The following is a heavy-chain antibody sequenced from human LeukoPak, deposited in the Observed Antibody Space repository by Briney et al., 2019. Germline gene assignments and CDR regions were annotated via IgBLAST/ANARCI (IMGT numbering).Heavy chain of an antibody. Sequence: GGSLRLSCAASGFTFSSYAMHWVRQAPGKGLEGVAVISYDGSNKYYADSVKGRFTISRDNSKNTLYLQMNSLRAEDTAVYYCARASGSYLSYNWFDPWGQGTLVTVSS. CDR3: ARASGSYLSYNWFDP. D-gene: IGHD1-26*01. CDR2: ISYDGSNK. V-gene: IGHV3-30-3*01. CDR1: GFTFSSYA. J-gene: IGHJ5*02.